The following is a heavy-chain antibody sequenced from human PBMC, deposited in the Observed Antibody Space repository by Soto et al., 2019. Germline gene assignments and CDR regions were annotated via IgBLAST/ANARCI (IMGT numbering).Heavy chain of an antibody. Sequence: SETLSLTCAVYGGSFSGYYWSWIRQPPGKGLEWIGEINHSGSTNYNPSLKSRVTISVDTSKNQFSLKLSSVTAADTAVYYCARGLSATVTTDRGGKIFDYWGQGTLVTVSS. J-gene: IGHJ4*02. CDR2: INHSGST. CDR1: GGSFSGYY. D-gene: IGHD4-4*01. V-gene: IGHV4-34*01. CDR3: ARGLSATVTTDRGGKIFDY.